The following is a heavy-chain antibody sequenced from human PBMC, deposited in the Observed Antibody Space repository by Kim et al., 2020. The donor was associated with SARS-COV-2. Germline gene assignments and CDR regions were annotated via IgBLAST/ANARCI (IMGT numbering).Heavy chain of an antibody. V-gene: IGHV4-59*01. CDR1: GGSISSYY. CDR2: IYYSGST. Sequence: SETLSLTCTVSGGSISSYYWSWIRQPPGKGLEWIGYIYYSGSTNYNPSLKSRVTISVDTSKNQFSLKLSSVTAADTAVYYCARFDYGDSRYFDLWGRGTLVTVSS. D-gene: IGHD4-17*01. J-gene: IGHJ2*01. CDR3: ARFDYGDSRYFDL.